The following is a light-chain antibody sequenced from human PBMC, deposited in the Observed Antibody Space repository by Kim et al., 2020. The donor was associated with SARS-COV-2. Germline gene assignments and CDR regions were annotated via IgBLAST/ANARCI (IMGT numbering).Light chain of an antibody. CDR3: AAWDDSLNGPV. V-gene: IGLV1-36*01. Sequence: QRVTIYCSGSSSNIGNNAVNWYQQLPGKAPKLLIYFDDLLPSGVSDRFSGSKSGTSASLAISGLQSEDEADYYCAAWDDSLNGPVFGGGTKLTVL. J-gene: IGLJ2*01. CDR1: SSNIGNNA. CDR2: FDD.